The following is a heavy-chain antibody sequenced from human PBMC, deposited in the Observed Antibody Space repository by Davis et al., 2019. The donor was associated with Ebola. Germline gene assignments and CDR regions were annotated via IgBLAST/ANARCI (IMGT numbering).Heavy chain of an antibody. D-gene: IGHD5-18*01. V-gene: IGHV3-15*07. CDR2: IKSKTDGGTT. CDR1: SFTFTNAW. CDR3: TTTRGYSYGYYY. J-gene: IGHJ4*02. Sequence: GESLKISCAASSFTFTNAWMNWVRQAPGKGLEWVGRIKSKTDGGTTDYAAPVKGRFTISRDDSKNTLYLQMNSLKTEDTAVYYCTTTRGYSYGYYYWGQGTLVTVSS.